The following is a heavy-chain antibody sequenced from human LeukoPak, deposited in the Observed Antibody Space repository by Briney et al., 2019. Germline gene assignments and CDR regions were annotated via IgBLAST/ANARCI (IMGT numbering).Heavy chain of an antibody. Sequence: PGRSLCLSCAASGFTFSTYAMGWVRQAPGKGLGWGSVISGSGSSTYYADSVKGRFTISRDNSKNTLYLQMNSLRAEDTAVYYCAKEMATIRAFDFWGQGTMVTVSS. CDR2: ISGSGSST. V-gene: IGHV3-23*01. CDR3: AKEMATIRAFDF. J-gene: IGHJ3*01. D-gene: IGHD5-24*01. CDR1: GFTFSTYA.